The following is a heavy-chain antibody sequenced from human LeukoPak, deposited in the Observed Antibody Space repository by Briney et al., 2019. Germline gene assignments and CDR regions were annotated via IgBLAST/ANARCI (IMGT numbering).Heavy chain of an antibody. CDR3: ATEGKMVRGVYTDY. CDR1: GYTFTSNY. Sequence: ASVKVSCKAFGYTFTSNYMHWVRQAPGQGPEWMGVISPSGGSTTYAQKFQGRVTLTREMSTSTDYLELSSLRSEDTAVYYCATEGKMVRGVYTDYWGQGTLVTVSS. D-gene: IGHD3-10*01. CDR2: ISPSGGST. V-gene: IGHV1-46*01. J-gene: IGHJ4*02.